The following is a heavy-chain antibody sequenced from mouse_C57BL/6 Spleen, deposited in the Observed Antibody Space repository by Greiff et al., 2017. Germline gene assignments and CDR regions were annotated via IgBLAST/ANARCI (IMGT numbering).Heavy chain of an antibody. V-gene: IGHV2-6-1*01. CDR2: IWSDGST. J-gene: IGHJ2*01. CDR3: ARHALGRNYFDY. CDR1: GFSLTSYG. D-gene: IGHD4-1*01. Sequence: VKLLESGPGLVAPSPSLSITCTVSGFSLTSYGVHWVRQPPGKGLEWLVVIWSDGSTTYNSALKSSLSISKDNSKSQVFLKMNSLQTDDTAMYYCARHALGRNYFDYWGQGTTLTVSS.